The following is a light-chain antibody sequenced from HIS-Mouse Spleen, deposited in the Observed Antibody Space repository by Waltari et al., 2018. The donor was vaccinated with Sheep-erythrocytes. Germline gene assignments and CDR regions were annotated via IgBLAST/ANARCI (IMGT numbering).Light chain of an antibody. J-gene: IGLJ1*01. CDR2: AVS. CDR1: STDVGCLNY. Sequence: QSALPHPRSVSGSPGQSVTISCTGTSTDVGCLNYVSLYQHHPGQAPKLMIYAVSKPPSWVADRCSGAKAGNTASLTISGLQAEDEADYYCCSYAGSYNHVFATGTKVTVL. V-gene: IGLV2-11*01. CDR3: CSYAGSYNHV.